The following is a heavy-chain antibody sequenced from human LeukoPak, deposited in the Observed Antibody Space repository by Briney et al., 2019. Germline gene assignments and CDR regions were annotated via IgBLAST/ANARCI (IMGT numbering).Heavy chain of an antibody. CDR2: IYYSGST. V-gene: IGHV4-59*01. J-gene: IGHJ4*02. Sequence: PEALSLTCTVSDGSISRYYWSWIRQPPGKGLEWIGYIYYSGSTNDNPSLKSRVTISVDTSKNQFSLKLSSLTAADTAVYYCARYHCDRTACYNFDFWGQGTLVTVSS. D-gene: IGHD2-2*01. CDR3: ARYHCDRTACYNFDF. CDR1: DGSISRYY.